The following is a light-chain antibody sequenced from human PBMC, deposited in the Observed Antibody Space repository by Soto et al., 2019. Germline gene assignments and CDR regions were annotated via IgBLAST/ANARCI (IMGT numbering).Light chain of an antibody. J-gene: IGKJ1*01. Sequence: EIERTQSHWAMSASVGGGVIITCRASQSIGSWLAWYQHISGRAPNLLIYDASSLQSGVPSRFSFSGSRTEYNLTMRSLQPGDFATYYCEQYNTYSWTFGQGTQVDIK. CDR2: DAS. CDR1: QSIGSW. CDR3: EQYNTYSWT. V-gene: IGKV1-5*01.